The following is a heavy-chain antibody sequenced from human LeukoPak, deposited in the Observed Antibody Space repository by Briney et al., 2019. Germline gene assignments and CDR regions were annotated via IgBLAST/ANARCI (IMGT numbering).Heavy chain of an antibody. Sequence: GGSLRLSCAASGFTFSSYAMSWVRQAPGKGLEWVSAISGSGGSTYYADSVKGRFTISRDNSKNTLHLQMNSLRAEDTAVYYCAKGQRAYCGGDCYSGYWGQGTLVTVSS. CDR3: AKGQRAYCGGDCYSGY. CDR2: ISGSGGST. CDR1: GFTFSSYA. D-gene: IGHD2-21*02. V-gene: IGHV3-23*01. J-gene: IGHJ4*02.